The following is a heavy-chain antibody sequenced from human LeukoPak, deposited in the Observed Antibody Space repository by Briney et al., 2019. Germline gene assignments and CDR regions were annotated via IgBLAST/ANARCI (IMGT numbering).Heavy chain of an antibody. J-gene: IGHJ4*02. D-gene: IGHD6-13*01. V-gene: IGHV3-74*01. CDR3: ARVEYSSSWNALFDY. CDR1: GFTFSSYW. CDR2: INSDGSST. Sequence: GGSLRLSCAASGFTFSSYWMHWVRQAPGKGLVWVSRINSDGSSTSYADSVKGRFTISRDNAKNTLYLQMNSLRAEDTAVYYCARVEYSSSWNALFDYWGQGTLVTVSS.